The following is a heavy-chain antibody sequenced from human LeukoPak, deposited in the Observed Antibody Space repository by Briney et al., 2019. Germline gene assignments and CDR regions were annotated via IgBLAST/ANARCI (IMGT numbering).Heavy chain of an antibody. CDR3: ARDHLRNYYDSSGYPHWFDP. J-gene: IGHJ5*02. CDR1: GYTFTGYY. Sequence: ASVKVSCKASGYTFTGYYMHWVRQAPGQGLEWMGWINPNSGGTNYAQKFQGRVTMTRDTPISTAYMELSRLRSDDTAVYYCARDHLRNYYDSSGYPHWFDPWGQGTLVTVSS. V-gene: IGHV1-2*02. D-gene: IGHD3-22*01. CDR2: INPNSGGT.